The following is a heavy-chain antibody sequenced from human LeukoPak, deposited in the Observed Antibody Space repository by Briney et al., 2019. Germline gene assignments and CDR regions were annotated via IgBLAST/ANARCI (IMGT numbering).Heavy chain of an antibody. J-gene: IGHJ3*02. CDR3: ARVRSSGLTPHHAFDI. D-gene: IGHD6-19*01. Sequence: KFQGRVTITADESTSTAYMELSSLRPEDTAVYYCARVRSSGLTPHHAFDIWGQGTMVTVSS. V-gene: IGHV1-69*01.